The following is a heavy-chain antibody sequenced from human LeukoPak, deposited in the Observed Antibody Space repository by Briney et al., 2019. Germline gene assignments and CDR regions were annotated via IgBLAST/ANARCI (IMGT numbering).Heavy chain of an antibody. J-gene: IGHJ3*02. CDR3: AKAPGSYFVGAMDI. CDR1: GFTFSSYA. CDR2: IGGSGGTT. Sequence: GGSLRLSCAASGFTFSSYAMSWVRQAPGKGLEWVLGIGGSGGTTYYADSVKGRFTISRDNSKNTLYLQMKSLRAEDTAIYYCAKAPGSYFVGAMDIWGQGTMVTVSS. D-gene: IGHD3-10*01. V-gene: IGHV3-23*01.